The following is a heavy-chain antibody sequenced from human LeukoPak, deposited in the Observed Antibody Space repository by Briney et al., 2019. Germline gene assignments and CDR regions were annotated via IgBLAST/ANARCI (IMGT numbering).Heavy chain of an antibody. CDR2: INPKNGDT. V-gene: IGHV1-2*02. CDR1: GYSFSDYH. J-gene: IGHJ4*02. CDR3: ARGEYSNGYPYRLDF. D-gene: IGHD3-16*01. Sequence: ASVKVSCKASGYSFSDYHINWVRQASGQGPEWMGWINPKNGDTDYAKAFQGRITMTRDTSIRTAYMELHRLRSDDTAMYYCARGEYSNGYPYRLDFWGQGTLLTVSS.